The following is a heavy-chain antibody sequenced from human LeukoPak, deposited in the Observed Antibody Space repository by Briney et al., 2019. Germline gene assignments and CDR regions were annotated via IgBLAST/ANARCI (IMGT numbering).Heavy chain of an antibody. Sequence: GGSLRLSCAASGFTFSSYAMHWVRKAPGKGLEWVAVISYDGSNKYYADSVKGRFTISRDNAKNSLYLQMNSQRAEDTAVYFCASGIRERGVDSWGQGTLVTVSS. V-gene: IGHV3-30*04. CDR2: ISYDGSNK. D-gene: IGHD1-1*01. CDR3: ASGIRERGVDS. CDR1: GFTFSSYA. J-gene: IGHJ4*02.